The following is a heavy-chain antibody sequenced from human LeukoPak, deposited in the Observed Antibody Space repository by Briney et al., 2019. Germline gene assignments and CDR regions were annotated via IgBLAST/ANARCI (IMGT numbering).Heavy chain of an antibody. D-gene: IGHD6-19*01. CDR3: SGGGGWESDF. V-gene: IGHV3-7*03. Sequence: PGGSLRLSCAASGFTFRSYCMTWVRQAPGKGLEWVANINDDATETNYIDSVKGRFTISRDNVRNSLHLQMDSLRAEDTAAYYCSGGGGWESDFWGQGTLVTVSS. J-gene: IGHJ4*02. CDR2: INDDATET. CDR1: GFTFRSYC.